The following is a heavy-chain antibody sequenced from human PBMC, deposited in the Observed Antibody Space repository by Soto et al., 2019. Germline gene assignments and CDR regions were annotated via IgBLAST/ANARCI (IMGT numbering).Heavy chain of an antibody. V-gene: IGHV3-23*01. J-gene: IGHJ4*02. CDR3: AKVGPLWDPVATAVSYYFEY. CDR1: GFTFGTYI. CDR2: ISGNGKNT. D-gene: IGHD2-15*01. Sequence: EVQLLESGGGLVQPGGSQRLSCAASGFTFGTYIMTWVRQAPGKGLERVSAISGNGKNTYYADSVKGRFTISRDNSKNTLYLQMNSLRADDTAVYYCAKVGPLWDPVATAVSYYFEYWGQGTLVTVSS.